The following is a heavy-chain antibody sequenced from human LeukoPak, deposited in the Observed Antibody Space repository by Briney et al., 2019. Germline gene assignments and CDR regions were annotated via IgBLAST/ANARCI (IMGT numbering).Heavy chain of an antibody. CDR2: IYSGGTT. D-gene: IGHD4-17*01. Sequence: TGGSLRLSCAASGFTFSSYAMSWVRQAPGKGLEWVSVIYSGGTTHYADSVKGRFTISRDNSRNTLYLQMNNLSAEDTAVYYCARAYGVNYFDYWGQGTLVTVSS. CDR3: ARAYGVNYFDY. J-gene: IGHJ4*02. V-gene: IGHV3-66*01. CDR1: GFTFSSYA.